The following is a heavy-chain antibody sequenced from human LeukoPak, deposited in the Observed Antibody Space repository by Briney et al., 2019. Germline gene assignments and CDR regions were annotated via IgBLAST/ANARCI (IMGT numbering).Heavy chain of an antibody. CDR2: ISGSGGGA. CDR1: GLTFSSYA. Sequence: GGSLRLSCAASGLTFSSYAMSWVRQAPGKGLEWVSTISGSGGGAYYADSVKGRFTISRDNSKNTLYLQMNSLRAEDTAVYYCAKTEIRFLEWLSFDYWGQGTLVTVSS. D-gene: IGHD3-3*01. CDR3: AKTEIRFLEWLSFDY. V-gene: IGHV3-23*01. J-gene: IGHJ4*02.